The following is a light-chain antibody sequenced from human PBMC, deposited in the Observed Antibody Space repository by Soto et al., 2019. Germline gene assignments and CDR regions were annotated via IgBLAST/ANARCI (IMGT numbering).Light chain of an antibody. Sequence: QSALTQPASVSGSPGQSIAISCTGTSRDVVTYKYVSWYQQHPGKAPKLMIYEVSIRPSGVSDRFSGSKSVNTASLTISGLRPEDEAYYYCCSYAGSTTRVVFGGGTKLTVL. J-gene: IGLJ2*01. CDR2: EVS. V-gene: IGLV2-14*01. CDR1: SRDVVTYKY. CDR3: CSYAGSTTRVV.